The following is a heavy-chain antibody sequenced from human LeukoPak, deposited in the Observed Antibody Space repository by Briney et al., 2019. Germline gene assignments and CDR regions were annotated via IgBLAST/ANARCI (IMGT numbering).Heavy chain of an antibody. CDR1: GFTFGEYG. V-gene: IGHV3-49*03. D-gene: IGHD2-2*02. CDR2: IRSKPYGGTT. J-gene: IGHJ6*03. CDR3: VRDLECSSTSCYNYYCNHLDV. Sequence: GGSLRLSCTASGFTFGEYGMSWFRQAPGKGLEWVSLIRSKPYGGTTTYAASVKGRFIMSRDDSKSIAYLEMNSLKAEDTAVYYCVRDLECSSTSCYNYYCNHLDVWGKGTTVSVSS.